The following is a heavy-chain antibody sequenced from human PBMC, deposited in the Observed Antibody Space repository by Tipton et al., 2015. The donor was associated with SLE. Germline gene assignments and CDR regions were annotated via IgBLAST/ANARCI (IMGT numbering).Heavy chain of an antibody. CDR1: GYTFNSYG. V-gene: IGHV1-18*01. D-gene: IGHD1-26*01. CDR2: ISAYNGNT. CDR3: ARGPQWEPPAFDI. J-gene: IGHJ3*02. Sequence: QSGAEVKKPGASVKVSCKASGYTFNSYGVSWVRQAPGQGLEWMGWISAYNGNTNYAQNLQGRVTMTTDTSTNTAYMELRSLTSDDTAIYYLARGPQWEPPAFDIWGHGTMVTVSS.